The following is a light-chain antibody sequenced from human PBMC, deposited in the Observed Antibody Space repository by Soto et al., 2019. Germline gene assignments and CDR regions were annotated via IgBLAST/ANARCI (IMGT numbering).Light chain of an antibody. Sequence: IFMTQTPAPVRVSPGESATLSCRAGQRVHSNLAWYQQTPSEAPWLLIFGASTRATGIPARFSGSGSGTEFTLTISSLQSEDFAVYYCQQYNYWWTFGQGTKVDIK. CDR3: QQYNYWWT. CDR2: GAS. J-gene: IGKJ1*01. V-gene: IGKV3-15*01. CDR1: QRVHSN.